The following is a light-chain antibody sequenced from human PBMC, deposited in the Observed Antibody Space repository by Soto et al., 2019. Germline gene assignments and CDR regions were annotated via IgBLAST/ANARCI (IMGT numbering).Light chain of an antibody. CDR3: SSYTSSTTLV. Sequence: QSVLTQPPSVSGSPGQSVAISCTGTSSDVGAYNRVSWYQQPPGTAPKVLIYEVTNRPSGVPDRFSGSKSGNTASLTISGLQAEDEADYYCSSYTSSTTLVFGGGTKITVL. CDR1: SSDVGAYNR. J-gene: IGLJ2*01. V-gene: IGLV2-18*02. CDR2: EVT.